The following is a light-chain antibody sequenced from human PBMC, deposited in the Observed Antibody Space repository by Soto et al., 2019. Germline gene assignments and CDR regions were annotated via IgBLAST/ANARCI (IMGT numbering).Light chain of an antibody. CDR1: SSDIGVYNY. V-gene: IGLV2-14*01. CDR3: TSYRGSGIFEV. J-gene: IGLJ2*01. CDR2: DVT. Sequence: QSVLTQPASVSGSPGQSITISCTGTSSDIGVYNYVSWYQQHPGKAPKLMIYDVTKRPSGVSNRFSGSKSGNTDSLTISGLQTEDEADYYCTSYRGSGIFEVFGGGTKLTVL.